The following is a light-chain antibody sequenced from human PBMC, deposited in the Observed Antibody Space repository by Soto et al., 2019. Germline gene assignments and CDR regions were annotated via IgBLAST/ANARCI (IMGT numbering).Light chain of an antibody. J-gene: IGKJ4*01. CDR1: QNVLYTSNNKNY. Sequence: DVVMTQSPASLAVSLGERAPINCKSSQNVLYTSNNKNYLAWYQQKPGQPPKLLIYWASTRESGVPDRFSGSGSGTDFTLTISSLQAEDVAVYYCQEYYVSPLTFGGGTKVEIK. CDR3: QEYYVSPLT. CDR2: WAS. V-gene: IGKV4-1*01.